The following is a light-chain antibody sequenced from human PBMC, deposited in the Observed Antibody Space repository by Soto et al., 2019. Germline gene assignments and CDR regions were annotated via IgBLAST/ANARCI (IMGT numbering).Light chain of an antibody. J-gene: IGKJ2*01. Sequence: DIQMTRSPSTLSASVGDRVTITCRASQSISTWLAWYQQKPGKAPKVLIYDASSLKNGVPSRFSGSGSGTEFTLTISSLQPDDFATYYCQHYYSYPYAFGQGAKVDIK. CDR1: QSISTW. CDR3: QHYYSYPYA. V-gene: IGKV1-5*01. CDR2: DAS.